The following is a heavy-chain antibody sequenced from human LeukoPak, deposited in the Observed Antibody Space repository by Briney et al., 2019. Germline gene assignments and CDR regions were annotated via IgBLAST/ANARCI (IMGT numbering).Heavy chain of an antibody. V-gene: IGHV1-2*02. J-gene: IGHJ4*02. Sequence: ASVKVSCKASGYTFTGYYIHWIRQAPGQGLEWMGWINPNSGDTSYAQKFQGRVTMTRDTPINTAYMELSRLRSDDTAVYYCARDSSKRYSYGRLGAFDYWGQGTLVTVSS. CDR2: INPNSGDT. CDR3: ARDSSKRYSYGRLGAFDY. CDR1: GYTFTGYY. D-gene: IGHD5-18*01.